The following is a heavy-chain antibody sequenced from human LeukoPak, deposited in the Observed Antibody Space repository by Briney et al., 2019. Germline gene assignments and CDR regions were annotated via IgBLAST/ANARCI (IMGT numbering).Heavy chain of an antibody. CDR2: IFPGDSDT. Sequence: PGESLKISCKGSGYSFTSYWISWVRQKPGKGLEWMGIIFPGDSDTRYSPSFQGQVTISADKSISTAYLQWSSLKASDTAMYYCARRLTYDSRAYYCLDYWGQGTLVTVSS. J-gene: IGHJ4*02. V-gene: IGHV5-51*01. CDR1: GYSFTSYW. D-gene: IGHD3-22*01. CDR3: ARRLTYDSRAYYCLDY.